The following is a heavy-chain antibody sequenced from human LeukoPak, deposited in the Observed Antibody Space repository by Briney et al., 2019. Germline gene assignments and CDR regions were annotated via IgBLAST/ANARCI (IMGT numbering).Heavy chain of an antibody. CDR3: AKEYDFWSGRNDAFDI. Sequence: GGSLRLSCAASGFTVSSNYMSWVRQAPGKGLECVSVIYSGGGAYYADSVKGRFTISRDNSKNTLYLQMNSLRAEDTAVYYCAKEYDFWSGRNDAFDIWGQGTMVTVSS. J-gene: IGHJ3*02. CDR1: GFTVSSNY. D-gene: IGHD3-3*01. CDR2: IYSGGGA. V-gene: IGHV3-53*01.